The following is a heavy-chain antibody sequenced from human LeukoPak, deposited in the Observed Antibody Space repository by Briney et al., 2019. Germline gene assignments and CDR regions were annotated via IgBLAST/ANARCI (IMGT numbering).Heavy chain of an antibody. J-gene: IGHJ4*02. V-gene: IGHV3-49*03. D-gene: IGHD2-2*01. CDR1: GFTFGDYA. CDR3: TRGAVPAATAY. CDR2: IRSKAYGGTT. Sequence: GGSLRLSCTASGFTFGDYAMSWFRQAPGKGLEWVGFIRSKAYGGTTEYAASVKGRFTISRDDSKSIAYLQVNSLKTGDTVVYYCTRGAVPAATAYWGQGTLVTVSS.